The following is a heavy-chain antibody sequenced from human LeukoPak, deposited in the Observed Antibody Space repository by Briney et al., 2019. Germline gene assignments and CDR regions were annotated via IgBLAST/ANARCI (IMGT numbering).Heavy chain of an antibody. CDR3: ARGGVYSYGFAY. Sequence: ASVKVSCKASGYTFTAYYMHWVRQAPGQGLEWMGWISPNSGATNYVQKFQGRVTMTRDTSISTVYMELSTLRPDDTAVYYCARGGVYSYGFAYWGQGTLVTVSS. V-gene: IGHV1-2*02. D-gene: IGHD3-10*01. J-gene: IGHJ4*02. CDR2: ISPNSGAT. CDR1: GYTFTAYY.